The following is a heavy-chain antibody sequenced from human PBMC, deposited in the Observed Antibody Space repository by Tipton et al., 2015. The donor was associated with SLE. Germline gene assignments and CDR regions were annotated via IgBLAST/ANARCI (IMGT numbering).Heavy chain of an antibody. CDR2: MYTSGST. Sequence: TLSLTCTVSGGSITSGGYYWSWIRQLPGRGLEWIGYMYTSGSTYYNPSLKSRITMSVGPSRNQFSLKLTSVTAADTAVYYCARVDTMVRGVLMGFAPWGQGTLVTVSS. D-gene: IGHD3-10*01. J-gene: IGHJ5*02. V-gene: IGHV4-31*03. CDR3: ARVDTMVRGVLMGFAP. CDR1: GGSITSGGYY.